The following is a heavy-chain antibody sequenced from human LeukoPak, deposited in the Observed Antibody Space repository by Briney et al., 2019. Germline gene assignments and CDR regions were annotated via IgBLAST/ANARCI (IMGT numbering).Heavy chain of an antibody. CDR3: ARDDGPNYYDSTGYYSKVPFFDY. V-gene: IGHV3-74*01. D-gene: IGHD3-22*01. CDR2: IKSVGSSR. J-gene: IGHJ4*02. Sequence: GGSLRHSCAASGFTFSSYWMHWVRQVPGRGLGWVSRIKSVGSSRAYADSVKGRFTISRDNAKSTLYLQMNSLRAEDTAVYYCARDDGPNYYDSTGYYSKVPFFDYWGQGNLVTVSS. CDR1: GFTFSSYW.